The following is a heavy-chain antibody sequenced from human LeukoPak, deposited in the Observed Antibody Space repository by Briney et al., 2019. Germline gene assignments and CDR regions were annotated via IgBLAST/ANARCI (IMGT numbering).Heavy chain of an antibody. CDR1: GGSISSGDYY. J-gene: IGHJ2*01. V-gene: IGHV4-30-4*08. CDR2: IYYSGST. Sequence: SETLSLTCTVSGGSISSGDYYWSWIRQPPGKGLEWSGYIYYSGSTYYNPSLKSRVTISVDTSKNQFSLKLSSVTAADTAVYYCAREPYSSSPSVEYFDLWGRGTLVTVSS. CDR3: AREPYSSSPSVEYFDL. D-gene: IGHD6-6*01.